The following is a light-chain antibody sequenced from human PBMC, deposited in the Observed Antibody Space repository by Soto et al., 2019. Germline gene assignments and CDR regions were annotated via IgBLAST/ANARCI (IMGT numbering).Light chain of an antibody. J-gene: IGKJ1*01. Sequence: EIVMTQSPATLSVSPGEIATLSYSASQSITRNLACYQQSPGQAPRLLIYGASTRATGIPARFSGSGSGTEFTLTINSLQSEDFAVYYCQQYNNWPMWTFGQGTKVDIK. V-gene: IGKV3-15*01. CDR2: GAS. CDR1: QSITRN. CDR3: QQYNNWPMWT.